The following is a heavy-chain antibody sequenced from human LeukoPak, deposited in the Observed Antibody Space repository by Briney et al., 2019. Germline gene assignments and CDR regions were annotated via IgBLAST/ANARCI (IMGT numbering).Heavy chain of an antibody. D-gene: IGHD3-10*01. CDR3: ARGLRITMVRGVITTSYYYYYYGMDV. CDR1: GFTFSSYD. CDR2: IGTAGDT. J-gene: IGHJ6*02. Sequence: GGSLRLSCAASGFTFSSYDMHWVRQATGKGLEWVSAIGTAGDTYYPGSVKGRFTISREHAKNSLYLQMNSLRAGDTAVYYCARGLRITMVRGVITTSYYYYYYGMDVWGQGTTVTVSS. V-gene: IGHV3-13*01.